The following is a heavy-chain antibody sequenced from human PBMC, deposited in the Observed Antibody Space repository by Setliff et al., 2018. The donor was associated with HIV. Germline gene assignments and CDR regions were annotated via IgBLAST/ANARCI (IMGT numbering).Heavy chain of an antibody. CDR2: FDPQDGET. D-gene: IGHD4-17*01. J-gene: IGHJ4*02. Sequence: ASVKVSCKVSGFTLREVSLHWLRQAPGKGLEWMGYFDPQDGETVYAQNLQGRITVTVDTSTSTAYMELRTLTSDDTAVYYCARGTYGDFWGQGTLVTVSS. V-gene: IGHV1-24*01. CDR1: GFTLREVS. CDR3: ARGTYGDF.